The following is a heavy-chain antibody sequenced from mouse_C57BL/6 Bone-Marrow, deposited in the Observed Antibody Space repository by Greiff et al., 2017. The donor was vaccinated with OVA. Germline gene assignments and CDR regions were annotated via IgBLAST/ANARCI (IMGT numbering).Heavy chain of an antibody. V-gene: IGHV5-6*01. Sequence: EVKLMESGGDLVKPGGSLKLSCAASGFTFSSYGMSWVRQTPDKRLEWVATISSGGSYTYYPDSVKGRFPISRDNAKNTLYLQMSSLKSEDTAMYYCARHPFYYYGSSPFDDWGQGTTLTVSS. J-gene: IGHJ2*01. D-gene: IGHD1-1*01. CDR1: GFTFSSYG. CDR2: ISSGGSYT. CDR3: ARHPFYYYGSSPFDD.